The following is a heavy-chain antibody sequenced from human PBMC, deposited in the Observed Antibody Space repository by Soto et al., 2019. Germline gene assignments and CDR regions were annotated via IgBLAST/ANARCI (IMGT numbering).Heavy chain of an antibody. Sequence: SETLSLTCTVSGGSISSSSYYWGWIRQPPGKGLEWIGSIYYSGSTYYNPFLKSRVTISVDTSKNQFSLKLSSVTAADTAVYYCARLGGWYFYFSYWGQGTTVTVSS. CDR1: GGSISSSSYY. CDR2: IYYSGST. D-gene: IGHD6-19*01. CDR3: ARLGGWYFYFSY. V-gene: IGHV4-39*01. J-gene: IGHJ4*02.